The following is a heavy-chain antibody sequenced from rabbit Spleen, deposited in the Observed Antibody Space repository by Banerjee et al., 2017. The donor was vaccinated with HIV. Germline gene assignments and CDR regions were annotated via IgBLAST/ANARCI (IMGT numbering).Heavy chain of an antibody. J-gene: IGHJ4*01. Sequence: QEQLEESGGGLVKPEGSLTLTCKASGIDFSNYYYMYWVRQAPGKGLELIAWIYTRDGSTYYASWVNGRFTISRSTSLNTVDLKMTSLTAADTATYFCVREAGYGGYGDANLWGQGTLVTVS. CDR2: IYTRDGST. CDR3: VREAGYGGYGDANL. CDR1: GIDFSNYYY. V-gene: IGHV1S43*01. D-gene: IGHD6-1*01.